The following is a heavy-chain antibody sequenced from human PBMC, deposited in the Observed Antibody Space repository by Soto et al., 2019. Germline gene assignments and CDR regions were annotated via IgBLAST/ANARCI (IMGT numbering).Heavy chain of an antibody. CDR3: AKDSTRYCSITSCYDAFDI. J-gene: IGHJ3*02. CDR2: LSGSGGST. V-gene: IGHV3-23*01. CDR1: GFTFSSYA. D-gene: IGHD2-2*01. Sequence: EVQLLESGGGLVQPGGSLRLSCAASGFTFSSYAMSWVRQAPGKGLEWVSALSGSGGSTYYADSVKGRFTISRDNSKNTLYLQMNSLRAEDTAVYYCAKDSTRYCSITSCYDAFDIWGQGTMVTVSS.